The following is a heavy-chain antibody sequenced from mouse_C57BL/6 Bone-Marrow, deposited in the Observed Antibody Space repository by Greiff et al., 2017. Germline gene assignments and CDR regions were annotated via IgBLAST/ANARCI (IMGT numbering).Heavy chain of an antibody. CDR1: GYAFSSSW. V-gene: IGHV1-82*01. CDR3: AITYYYDYDGSHDLAMDY. CDR2: IYPGDGDT. Sequence: QVQLKESGPELVKPGASVKISCKASGYAFSSSWMNWVKQRPGKGLEWIGRIYPGDGDTNYNGKFKGKATLTATQSSSTAYMQLSSLTSENSAVYYCAITYYYDYDGSHDLAMDYWGQGTSVTVAS. J-gene: IGHJ4*01. D-gene: IGHD2-4*01.